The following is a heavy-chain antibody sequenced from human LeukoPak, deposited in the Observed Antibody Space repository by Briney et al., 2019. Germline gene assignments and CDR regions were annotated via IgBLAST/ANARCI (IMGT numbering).Heavy chain of an antibody. CDR1: GGSLSSGGYY. V-gene: IGHV4-31*03. Sequence: SETLSLTCTVSGGSLSSGGYYWSWLRPHPGTGLEWIGYIYYSGSTYYNPSLKSRVTISVDTSKNQFSLKLSSVTAADTAVYYCARVTKRPRGHFDYWGQGTLVTVSS. CDR3: ARVTKRPRGHFDY. CDR2: IYYSGST. J-gene: IGHJ4*02.